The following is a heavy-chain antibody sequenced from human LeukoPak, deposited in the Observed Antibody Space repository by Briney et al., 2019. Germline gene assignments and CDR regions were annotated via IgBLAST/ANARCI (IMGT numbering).Heavy chain of an antibody. CDR1: AYTFTSNH. V-gene: IGHV1-2*02. CDR3: ARERGISAFDI. Sequence: ASVKVSCKASAYTFTSNHIHWVRQAPGQGLEWMGWIDPNSGGTNFEQKFQGRVTMTRDTSISTAYMELSRLRSDDTAVYYCARERGISAFDIWGQGTMVTASS. J-gene: IGHJ3*02. D-gene: IGHD3-16*01. CDR2: IDPNSGGT.